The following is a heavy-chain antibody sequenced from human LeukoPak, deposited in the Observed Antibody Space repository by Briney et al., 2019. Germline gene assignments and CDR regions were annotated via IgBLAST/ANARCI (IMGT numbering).Heavy chain of an antibody. CDR3: ARHKGYYDSSGYYYLPDY. V-gene: IGHV4-4*07. CDR1: GGSISSYY. Sequence: PSETLSLTCTVSGGSISSYYWSWIRQPAGKGLEWIGRIYTSGTTHYNPSLKSRVTISVDTSKNQFSLKLSSVTAADTAVYYCARHKGYYDSSGYYYLPDYWGQGTLVTVSS. D-gene: IGHD3-22*01. CDR2: IYTSGTT. J-gene: IGHJ4*02.